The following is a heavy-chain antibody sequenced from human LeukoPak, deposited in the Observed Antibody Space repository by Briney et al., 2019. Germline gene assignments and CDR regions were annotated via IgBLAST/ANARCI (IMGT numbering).Heavy chain of an antibody. CDR1: GGTFSSYA. J-gene: IGHJ5*02. CDR3: ASRRFWSGREIFGFDP. V-gene: IGHV1-69*05. Sequence: EASEKVSCKDSGGTFSSYAISWVRQAPGLGLEWMGRIIPIFGTANYAQKFQGRVTITTDESTSTAYMELSSLRSEDTAVYYCASRRFWSGREIFGFDPWGQGTLVTVSS. CDR2: IIPIFGTA. D-gene: IGHD3-3*01.